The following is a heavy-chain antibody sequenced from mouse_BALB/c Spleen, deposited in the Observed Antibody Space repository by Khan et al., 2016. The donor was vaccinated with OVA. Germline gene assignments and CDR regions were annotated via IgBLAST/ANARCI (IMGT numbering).Heavy chain of an antibody. D-gene: IGHD3-2*02. CDR1: GYSITSGYG. CDR3: ARKAKIKY. Sequence: EVQLQESGPGLVKPSQSLSLTCTVTGYSITSGYGWYWIRQFPGNKLEWMGYISYSGSPNYNPSLKSRISITRDTSKNQFFLQLNSVTTEETATYYRARKAKIKYWGQGTTLTVAA. CDR2: ISYSGSP. J-gene: IGHJ2*01. V-gene: IGHV3-1*02.